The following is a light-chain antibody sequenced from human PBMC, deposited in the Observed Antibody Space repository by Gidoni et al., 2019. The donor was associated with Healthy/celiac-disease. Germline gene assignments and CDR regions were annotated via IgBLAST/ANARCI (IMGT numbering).Light chain of an antibody. CDR3: QKSFSSLT. Sequence: CRASQSISTYLNWYQQKPGKAPKLLLYAVSSLQSGVPSRFSGSGSGTDFTLTISSLQPEDFATYYCQKSFSSLTFXQXTRLEIK. V-gene: IGKV1-39*01. CDR2: AVS. J-gene: IGKJ5*01. CDR1: QSISTY.